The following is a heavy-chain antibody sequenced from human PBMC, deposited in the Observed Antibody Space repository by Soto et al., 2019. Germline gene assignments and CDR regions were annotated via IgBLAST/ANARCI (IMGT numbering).Heavy chain of an antibody. Sequence: EVQLVESGGGLVKPGGSLRLYCAASGFTFSSYNMNWVRQAPGKGLEWVSSISSSGSYIYYADSVKGRFTISRDNSKNSLYLQMNSLRAEDTGVYYCARVSDDGDYARASWFDPWGQGTLVTVSS. CDR3: ARVSDDGDYARASWFDP. D-gene: IGHD4-17*01. CDR2: ISSSGSYI. CDR1: GFTFSSYN. J-gene: IGHJ5*02. V-gene: IGHV3-21*01.